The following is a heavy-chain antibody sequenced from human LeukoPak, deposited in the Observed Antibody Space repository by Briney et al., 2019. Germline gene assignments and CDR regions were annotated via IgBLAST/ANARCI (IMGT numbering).Heavy chain of an antibody. CDR1: GVSISGFY. J-gene: IGHJ4*02. Sequence: PSETLSLTCTVSGVSISGFYWNWIRQPPRKGLEWVGYSHTGGSISSNPSLNSRAAFSMDTSKNQVSLRLNSVTATDTAVYYCARRGGGFGEGEFDYWGQGIPVTVST. CDR3: ARRGGGFGEGEFDY. CDR2: SHTGGSI. V-gene: IGHV4-4*08. D-gene: IGHD3-16*01.